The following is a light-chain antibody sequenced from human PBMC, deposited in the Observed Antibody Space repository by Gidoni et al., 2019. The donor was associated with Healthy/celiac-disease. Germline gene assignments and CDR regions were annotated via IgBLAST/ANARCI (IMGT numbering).Light chain of an antibody. V-gene: IGKV1-9*01. Sequence: DIQLTQSPSLLSPSVGDRVTITCQASQGISSYLDWYQQKPVKAPKLLIYDASTFESGVPSRFSGSGSGTEFTLTISSLQPEDIATYYCQQHNSYPLTFGGGTKVEIK. CDR1: QGISSY. CDR2: DAS. CDR3: QQHNSYPLT. J-gene: IGKJ4*01.